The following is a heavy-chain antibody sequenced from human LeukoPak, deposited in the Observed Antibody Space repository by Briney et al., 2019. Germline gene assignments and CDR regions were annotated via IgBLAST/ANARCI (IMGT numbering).Heavy chain of an antibody. V-gene: IGHV4-59*08. D-gene: IGHD4-17*01. CDR2: IYYSGST. CDR3: ARLDYGLESYYFDH. J-gene: IGHJ4*02. Sequence: SETLSLTCTVSGGSISNYYWSWIRQPPGKGLEWIGYIYYSGSTKYSPSLKSRVTISVDTSKNQFSLKMRSVTAADTAVYYCARLDYGLESYYFDHWGQGILVIVSS. CDR1: GGSISNYY.